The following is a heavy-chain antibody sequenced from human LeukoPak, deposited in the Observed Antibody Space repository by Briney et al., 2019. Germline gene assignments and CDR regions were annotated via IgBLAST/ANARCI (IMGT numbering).Heavy chain of an antibody. J-gene: IGHJ6*02. Sequence: SETLSLTCTVSGGSISSYYWSWIRQPPGKGLEWIGYIYYSGSTNYNPSLKSRVTISVDTSKNQFSLKLSSVTAADTAVYYCARGLYDFWSGLTYYYYGMDVWGQGTTVTVSS. CDR3: ARGLYDFWSGLTYYYYGMDV. CDR2: IYYSGST. V-gene: IGHV4-59*01. CDR1: GGSISSYY. D-gene: IGHD3-3*01.